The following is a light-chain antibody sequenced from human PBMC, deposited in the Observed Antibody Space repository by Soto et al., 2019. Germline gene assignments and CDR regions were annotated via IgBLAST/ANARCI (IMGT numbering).Light chain of an antibody. CDR3: QQYGSSPWT. CDR1: QSVSSSY. Sequence: EIVLTQSPGTLSLSPGERATHSCRASQSVSSSYLAWYQQKPGQASRLLIYGASSRATGIPDGFSGSGSGTDFTLTISRLEPEDFAVYYCQQYGSSPWTFGQGTKVYIK. J-gene: IGKJ1*01. CDR2: GAS. V-gene: IGKV3-20*01.